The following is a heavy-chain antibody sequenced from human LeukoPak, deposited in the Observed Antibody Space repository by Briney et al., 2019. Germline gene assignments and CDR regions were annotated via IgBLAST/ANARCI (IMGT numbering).Heavy chain of an antibody. D-gene: IGHD6-13*01. CDR3: ARARIAAAGTFGH. J-gene: IGHJ1*01. CDR2: ISSSSSYI. V-gene: IGHV3-21*01. CDR1: GFTVSSNY. Sequence: GGSLRLSCAASGFTVSSNYMNWVRQAPGKGLEWVSSISSSSSYIYYADSVKGRFTISRDNAKNSLYLQMNSLRAEDTAVYYCARARIAAAGTFGHWGQGTLVTVSS.